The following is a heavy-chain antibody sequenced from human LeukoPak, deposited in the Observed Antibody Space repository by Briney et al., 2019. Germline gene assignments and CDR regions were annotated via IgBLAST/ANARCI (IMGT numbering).Heavy chain of an antibody. V-gene: IGHV4-30-4*08. CDR1: GGSISSGVYY. Sequence: SETLSLTCTVSGGSISSGVYYWSWIRQPPGKGLGWIGYIYYSGSTYYNPSLKSRVTISVDTSKNQFSLKLSSVTAADTAVYYCASYCGGDCYVDYWGQGTLVTVSS. D-gene: IGHD2-21*01. J-gene: IGHJ4*02. CDR2: IYYSGST. CDR3: ASYCGGDCYVDY.